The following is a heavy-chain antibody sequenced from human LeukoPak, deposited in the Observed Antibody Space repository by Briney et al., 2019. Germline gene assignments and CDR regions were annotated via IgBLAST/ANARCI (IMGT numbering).Heavy chain of an antibody. CDR3: ARDPSYDSSGYYYGYFDC. CDR2: INPSGGST. J-gene: IGHJ4*02. V-gene: IGHV1-46*01. D-gene: IGHD3-22*01. CDR1: GYTFTNYY. Sequence: GASVKVSCKASGYTFTNYYMHWVRQAPGQGLEWMGIINPSGGSTSYAQKFQGRVTMTRDMSTSTVYMELSSLRSEDTAVSYCARDPSYDSSGYYYGYFDCWGQGTLVTVSS.